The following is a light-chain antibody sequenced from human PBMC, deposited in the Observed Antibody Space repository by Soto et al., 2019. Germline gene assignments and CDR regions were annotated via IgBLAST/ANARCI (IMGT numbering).Light chain of an antibody. V-gene: IGKV3-20*01. CDR1: QSFTSSY. J-gene: IGKJ2*01. Sequence: EIVLTQSPGTLSLSPGERATLSCRASQSFTSSYLAWYQQKPGQAPRLLIYGASSRATGIPDRFSGSGSGTDFTLTISSLEPEDFAVYYCQQYGNSPYTFGQGTKLEIK. CDR2: GAS. CDR3: QQYGNSPYT.